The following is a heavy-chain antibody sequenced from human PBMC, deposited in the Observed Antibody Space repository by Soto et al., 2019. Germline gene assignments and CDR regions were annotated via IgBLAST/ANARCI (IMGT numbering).Heavy chain of an antibody. V-gene: IGHV3-21*01. D-gene: IGHD3-3*01. CDR1: GFPFSSYI. Sequence: GGSLSLSCAASGFPFSSYIMNWVRQAPGKGLEWVSSISSSSSYIYYADSVKGRFTISRDNAKNSLYLQMNSLRAEDTAVYYCARDGGITIFGPYYFDYWGQGTLVTVSS. CDR2: ISSSSSYI. CDR3: ARDGGITIFGPYYFDY. J-gene: IGHJ4*02.